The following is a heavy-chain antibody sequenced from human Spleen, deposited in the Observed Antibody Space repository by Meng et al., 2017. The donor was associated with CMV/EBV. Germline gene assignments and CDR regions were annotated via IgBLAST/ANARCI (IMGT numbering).Heavy chain of an antibody. CDR1: GFTFSSYW. CDR3: TKAYTAMGRDY. D-gene: IGHD5-18*01. CDR2: IKQDGSEK. J-gene: IGHJ4*02. Sequence: GESLKISCAASGFTFSSYWMSWVRQAPGKGLEWVANIKQDGSEKYYVDSVKGRFTISRDNAKNSLYLQMNSLRAEDTAVYYCTKAYTAMGRDYWGQGTLVTVSS. V-gene: IGHV3-7*01.